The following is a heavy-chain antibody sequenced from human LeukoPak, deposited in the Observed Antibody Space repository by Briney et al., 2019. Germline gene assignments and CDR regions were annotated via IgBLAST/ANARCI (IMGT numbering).Heavy chain of an antibody. CDR2: IKSKTDGETT. Sequence: GGSLRLSCAASGFTFSNAWMNWVRQAPGKGLEWVGRIKSKTDGETTDYTAPVKGRFTISREDSKNTLYLQMNSLKSEDTAMYYCTTRPYSSSSPDYWGQGTLVTVSS. D-gene: IGHD6-6*01. CDR3: TTRPYSSSSPDY. J-gene: IGHJ4*02. V-gene: IGHV3-15*01. CDR1: GFTFSNAW.